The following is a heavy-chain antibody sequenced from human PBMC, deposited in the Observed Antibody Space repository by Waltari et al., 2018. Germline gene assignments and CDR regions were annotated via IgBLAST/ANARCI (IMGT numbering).Heavy chain of an antibody. Sequence: QVQLQESGPGLVKPSETLSLTCTVSGGSISSYYWSWIRQPPGKGLEWIGYIYYSGSTNYNPSLKSRVTISVDTSKNQFSLKLSSVTAADTAVYYCARGLVPAAIGVSANMDVWGKGTTVTVSS. D-gene: IGHD2-2*01. CDR3: ARGLVPAAIGVSANMDV. CDR1: GGSISSYY. CDR2: IYYSGST. J-gene: IGHJ6*03. V-gene: IGHV4-59*01.